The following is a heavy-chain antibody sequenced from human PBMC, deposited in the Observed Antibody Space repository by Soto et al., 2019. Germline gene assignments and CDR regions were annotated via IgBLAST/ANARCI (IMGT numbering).Heavy chain of an antibody. CDR2: INHSGST. CDR3: ARSRGGWFDS. Sequence: SETLSLTCAVYGGSFSGYYWSWIRQPPGKGLEWIGEINHSGSTNYNPSLKSRVTISVDTSKNQFSLKLSSVTAADTAVYYCARSRGGWFDSWGQGTLVTVSS. V-gene: IGHV4-34*01. CDR1: GGSFSGYY. D-gene: IGHD2-2*01. J-gene: IGHJ5*01.